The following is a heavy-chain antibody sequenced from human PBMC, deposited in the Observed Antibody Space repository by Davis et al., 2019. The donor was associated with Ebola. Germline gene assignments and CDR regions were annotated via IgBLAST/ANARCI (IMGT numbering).Heavy chain of an antibody. CDR1: GFAVDSRY. J-gene: IGHJ4*02. Sequence: GGSLRLSCAASGFAVDSRYLIWVRQAPGKGLEWVSSIYSGDNRNYADSVKGRCTISRDSSKNTLYLQISSLRAEDTATYYCGRDPQVYEWDAHPTWDCWGQGTLVTVSS. CDR2: IYSGDNR. D-gene: IGHD1-26*01. CDR3: GRDPQVYEWDAHPTWDC. V-gene: IGHV3-53*01.